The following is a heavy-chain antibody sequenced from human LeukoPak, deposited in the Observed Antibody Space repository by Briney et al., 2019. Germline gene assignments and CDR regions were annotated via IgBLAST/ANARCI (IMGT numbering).Heavy chain of an antibody. J-gene: IGHJ4*02. CDR1: GGSFSTYY. CDR2: IYYSGST. Sequence: SETLSLTCTVSGGSFSTYYWSWIRQPPGKGLEWIGYIYYSGSTNYNPSLKSRVAISVDTSKNQFSLNLSSVTAADTAVYYCARVITVRGVIFDYWGQGTLVTVSS. V-gene: IGHV4-59*01. D-gene: IGHD3-16*01. CDR3: ARVITVRGVIFDY.